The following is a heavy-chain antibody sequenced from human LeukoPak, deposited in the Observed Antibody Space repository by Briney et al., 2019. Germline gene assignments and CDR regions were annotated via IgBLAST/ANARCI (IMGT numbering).Heavy chain of an antibody. CDR2: IRYDGSNK. V-gene: IGHV3-30*02. J-gene: IGHJ3*02. Sequence: GSLRLSCAASGFTFSSYGMHWVRQAPGKGLEWVAFIRYDGSNKYYADSVKGRFTISRDNSKNTLYLQMNSLRAEDTAVYYCAKEVSILTTVSSPAFDIWGQGTMVTVSS. D-gene: IGHD4-11*01. CDR3: AKEVSILTTVSSPAFDI. CDR1: GFTFSSYG.